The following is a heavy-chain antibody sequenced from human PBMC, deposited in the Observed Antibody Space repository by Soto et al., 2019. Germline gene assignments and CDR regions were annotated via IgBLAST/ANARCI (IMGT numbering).Heavy chain of an antibody. D-gene: IGHD2-2*01. CDR2: ISYDGSNK. Sequence: QVQLVESGGGVVQPGRSLRLSCAASGFSFSIYGMHWVRQAPGKGLEWVAVISYDGSNKQYADSVKGRFTISRDNSKNTVSLQMDSLRTEDAAVSYCAKDDLDHSSSISCYDFDSCGQGTLVTVSS. CDR1: GFSFSIYG. V-gene: IGHV3-30*18. J-gene: IGHJ4*02. CDR3: AKDDLDHSSSISCYDFDS.